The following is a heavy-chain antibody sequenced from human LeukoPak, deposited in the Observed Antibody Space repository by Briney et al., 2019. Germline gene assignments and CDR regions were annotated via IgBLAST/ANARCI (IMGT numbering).Heavy chain of an antibody. D-gene: IGHD1-26*01. Sequence: GESLKISCTASGYDFTNYWIAWVRQMPGKGLEWMGIIYPGDSDTRYSPSFQGQVTISADKSISTAYLQWSSLKASDTAMYYCARRAGSFYYFEYWGQGTLVTVSS. CDR3: ARRAGSFYYFEY. V-gene: IGHV5-51*01. J-gene: IGHJ4*02. CDR2: IYPGDSDT. CDR1: GYDFTNYW.